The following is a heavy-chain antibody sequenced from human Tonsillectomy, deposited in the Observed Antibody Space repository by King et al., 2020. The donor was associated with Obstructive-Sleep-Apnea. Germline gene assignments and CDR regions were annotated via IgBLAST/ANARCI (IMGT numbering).Heavy chain of an antibody. Sequence: VQLVESGGGVVQPGRSLRLSCAASGFTCSSYGMNWVRQAPGKGLEWVAGIWYDGSNKYYVDSVKGRFTISRDNSKNTLYLQMNSLRAEDTAVYYCAKGVDTAMGLLDYWGQGTLVTVSS. CDR1: GFTCSSYG. CDR2: IWYDGSNK. CDR3: AKGVDTAMGLLDY. V-gene: IGHV3-33*06. D-gene: IGHD5-18*01. J-gene: IGHJ4*02.